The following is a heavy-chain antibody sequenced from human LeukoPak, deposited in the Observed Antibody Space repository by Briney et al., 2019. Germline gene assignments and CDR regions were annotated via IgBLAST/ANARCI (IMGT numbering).Heavy chain of an antibody. CDR3: ARGTVAARQRAPRKEWFDP. D-gene: IGHD6-6*01. V-gene: IGHV3-48*03. Sequence: GGSLRLSCAASGFTFSSYEMNWVRQAPGKGMEWVSYISSSGSTIYYADSVTGRFTTSRDNAQNSLYLQMNILRAEDTAVYCCARGTVAARQRAPRKEWFDPWGQGTLVTVSS. CDR1: GFTFSSYE. CDR2: ISSSGSTI. J-gene: IGHJ5*02.